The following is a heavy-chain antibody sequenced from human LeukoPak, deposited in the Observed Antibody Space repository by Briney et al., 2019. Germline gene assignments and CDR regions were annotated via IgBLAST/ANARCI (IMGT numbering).Heavy chain of an antibody. V-gene: IGHV1-69*13. D-gene: IGHD3-10*01. J-gene: IGHJ5*02. CDR1: GGTFSSDG. Sequence: SVKVSCKTSGGTFSSDGINWMRQAPRQGLEWMGGIIPIFGAANYAQKFQDRVTITADESANTIYLELSSLKSEDTAVYFCARGGITMDRQIIIMNWFDPWGQGTLVTVSS. CDR2: IIPIFGAA. CDR3: ARGGITMDRQIIIMNWFDP.